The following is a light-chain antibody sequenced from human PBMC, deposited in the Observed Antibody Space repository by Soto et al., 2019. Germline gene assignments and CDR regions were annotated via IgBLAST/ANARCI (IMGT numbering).Light chain of an antibody. J-gene: IGLJ2*01. Sequence: QSVLTQPASVSGSPGQSITISCTGTSSDVGGYNYVSWYQQHPGKAPKLMIYDVSNRPSGVSNRFSGSKSGNTASLTISWLQAEDEADYYCSSYTSSSTPVAFGGGTKLTVL. CDR3: SSYTSSSTPVA. V-gene: IGLV2-14*01. CDR2: DVS. CDR1: SSDVGGYNY.